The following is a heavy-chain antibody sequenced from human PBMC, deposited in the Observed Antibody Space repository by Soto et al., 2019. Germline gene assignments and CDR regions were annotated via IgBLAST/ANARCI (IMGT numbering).Heavy chain of an antibody. J-gene: IGHJ5*02. CDR2: ISAYNGNT. Sequence: ASVKVSCKATGYTFTSYGISWVRQAPGQGLEWMGWISAYNGNTNYAQKLQGRVTMTTDTSTSTAYMELRSLRSDDTAVYYCARETDYDILTGSSWLDPRGQGTLVTVSS. CDR3: ARETDYDILTGSSWLDP. D-gene: IGHD3-9*01. CDR1: GYTFTSYG. V-gene: IGHV1-18*01.